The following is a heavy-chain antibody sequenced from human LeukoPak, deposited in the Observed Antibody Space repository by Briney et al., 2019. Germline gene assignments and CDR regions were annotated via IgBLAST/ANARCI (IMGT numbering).Heavy chain of an antibody. CDR1: GYSISSGYY. D-gene: IGHD3-10*01. CDR3: ASSYIVRGVIWEGF. CDR2: IYRSGRS. Sequence: PSETLSLTCTVSGYSISSGYYWVWIRQPPGKGLEWIGRIYRSGRSYQNPPLKSRAPISVDTSKNHFSLKLSSINAAATPLYSCASSYIVRGVIWEGFWGQGTLVTVSS. V-gene: IGHV4-38-2*02. J-gene: IGHJ4*02.